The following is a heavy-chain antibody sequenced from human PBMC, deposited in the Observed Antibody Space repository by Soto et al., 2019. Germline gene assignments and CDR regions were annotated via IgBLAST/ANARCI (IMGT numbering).Heavy chain of an antibody. V-gene: IGHV3-74*01. CDR3: ARAGRHYYYGMDV. J-gene: IGHJ6*02. D-gene: IGHD1-26*01. CDR2: INSDGSST. CDR1: GFTFSSYW. Sequence: GGSLRLSCAASGFTFSSYWMHWVRQAPGKGLVWVSRINSDGSSTSYADTVKGRFTISRDNAKNTLYLQMNSLRAEDTAAYYCARAGRHYYYGMDVWGQGTTVTVSS.